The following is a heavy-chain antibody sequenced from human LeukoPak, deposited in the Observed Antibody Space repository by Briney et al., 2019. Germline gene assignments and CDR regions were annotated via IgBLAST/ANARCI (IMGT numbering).Heavy chain of an antibody. D-gene: IGHD6-13*01. J-gene: IGHJ4*02. V-gene: IGHV3-48*04. Sequence: SGGSLRLSCAGSGFTFTTYNMNWVRQAPGKGLEWVSYISSGSNTIYYADSVKGRFTISRDNAKNSLYLQMNSLRAEDTAVYYCARGVRSSWYQDFDYWGQGTLVTVSS. CDR2: ISSGSNTI. CDR3: ARGVRSSWYQDFDY. CDR1: GFTFTTYN.